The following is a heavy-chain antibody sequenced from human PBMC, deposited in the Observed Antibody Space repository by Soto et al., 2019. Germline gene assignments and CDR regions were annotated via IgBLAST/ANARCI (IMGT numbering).Heavy chain of an antibody. D-gene: IGHD4-4*01. J-gene: IGHJ3*02. Sequence: ASVKVSCKSSGYIFSDYGITWVRQAPGQGLEWMGWISAYNGNTDYAEKFQDRLTLATDTSTSTAYMELRSLRSDDTALYYCARPVTSPDHLDIWGQGTMVTVSS. CDR2: ISAYNGNT. V-gene: IGHV1-18*01. CDR1: GYIFSDYG. CDR3: ARPVTSPDHLDI.